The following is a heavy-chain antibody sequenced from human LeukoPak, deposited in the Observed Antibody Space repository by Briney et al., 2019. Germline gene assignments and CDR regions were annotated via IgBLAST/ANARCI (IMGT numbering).Heavy chain of an antibody. Sequence: GGCLRLSCAASGFTFSSYWMHWVRQAPGKGLVWVSRIKGDGNTNYADSVKGRFTISRDNAKNTVSLQMNSLRAEDTGVYYCARAPSEIGGYYPEYFRHWGQGTLVTVSS. CDR1: GFTFSSYW. D-gene: IGHD3-22*01. CDR2: IKGDGNT. CDR3: ARAPSEIGGYYPEYFRH. V-gene: IGHV3-74*01. J-gene: IGHJ1*01.